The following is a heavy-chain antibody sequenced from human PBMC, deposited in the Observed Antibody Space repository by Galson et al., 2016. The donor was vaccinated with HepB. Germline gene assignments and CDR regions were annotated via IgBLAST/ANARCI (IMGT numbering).Heavy chain of an antibody. CDR1: GFTFDDYA. CDR3: AKDIQRDSSSWYGGIYGMDV. CDR2: ICWDGGST. V-gene: IGHV3-43D*03. J-gene: IGHJ6*02. D-gene: IGHD6-13*01. Sequence: SLRLSCAASGFTFDDYAMHWVRQAPGKGLEWVSLICWDGGSTNYADSVKGRFTISRDNSKNSLYLQMNSLRAEDTALYYCAKDIQRDSSSWYGGIYGMDVWSQATTVTVSS.